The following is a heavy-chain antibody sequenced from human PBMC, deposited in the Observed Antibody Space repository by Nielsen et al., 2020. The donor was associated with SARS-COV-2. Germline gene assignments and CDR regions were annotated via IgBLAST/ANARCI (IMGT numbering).Heavy chain of an antibody. CDR2: ISYDGSNK. CDR3: AKEKIAAVLNWFDP. V-gene: IGHV3-30*18. D-gene: IGHD6-13*01. CDR1: GFTFSSSW. Sequence: GGSLRLSCAASGFTFSSSWMSWVRQAPGKGLEWVAVISYDGSNKYYADSVKGRFTISRDNSKNTLYLQMNSLRAEDTAVYYCAKEKIAAVLNWFDPWGQGTLVTVSS. J-gene: IGHJ5*02.